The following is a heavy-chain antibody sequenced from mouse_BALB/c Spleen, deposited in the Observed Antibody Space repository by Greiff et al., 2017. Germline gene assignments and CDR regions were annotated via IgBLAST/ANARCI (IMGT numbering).Heavy chain of an antibody. J-gene: IGHJ3*01. V-gene: IGHV1-7*01. CDR3: AGNYYGYDVGFAY. Sequence: QVQLQQSGAELAKPGASVKMSCKASGYTFTSYWMHWVKQRPGQGLEWIGYINPSTGYTEYNQKFKDKATLTADKSSSTAYMQLSSLTSEDSAVYYCAGNYYGYDVGFAYWGQGTLVTVSA. D-gene: IGHD2-2*01. CDR2: INPSTGYT. CDR1: GYTFTSYW.